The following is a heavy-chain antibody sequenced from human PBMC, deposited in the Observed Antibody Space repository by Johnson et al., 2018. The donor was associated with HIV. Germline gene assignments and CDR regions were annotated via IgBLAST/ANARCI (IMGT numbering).Heavy chain of an antibody. V-gene: IGHV3-33*08. J-gene: IGHJ3*02. Sequence: QVQLVESGGGVVQPGRSLRLSCAASGFTFSSYGMHWVRQAPGKGLEWVAFIRYDGSNKYYADSVKGRFTISRDNSKNTLYLQMNSLRAEDTAVYYCARGFEDTAMGYQNIHDPFDIWGQGTMVTVSS. CDR1: GFTFSSYG. CDR3: ARGFEDTAMGYQNIHDPFDI. D-gene: IGHD5-18*01. CDR2: IRYDGSNK.